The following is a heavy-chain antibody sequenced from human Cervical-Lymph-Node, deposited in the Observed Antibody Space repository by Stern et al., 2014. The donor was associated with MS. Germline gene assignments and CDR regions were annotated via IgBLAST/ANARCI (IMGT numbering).Heavy chain of an antibody. V-gene: IGHV3-30*03. J-gene: IGHJ4*02. CDR2: ISCAGAKT. Sequence: VQLVGSGGGVAQPGRSLRLSCSPSGFAFSTYGMHWVRQAPGKGLEWVALISCAGAKTYYADSVKGRFTISRDNPKNTLYLQMKSLRGEDTAVYYCARGSDWYPLDYWGQGTLVTVSS. D-gene: IGHD6-19*01. CDR3: ARGSDWYPLDY. CDR1: GFAFSTYG.